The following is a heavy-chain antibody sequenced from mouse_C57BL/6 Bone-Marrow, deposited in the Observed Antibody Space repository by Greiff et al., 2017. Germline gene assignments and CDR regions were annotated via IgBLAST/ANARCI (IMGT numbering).Heavy chain of an antibody. J-gene: IGHJ4*01. D-gene: IGHD1-1*01. CDR2: IDPENGDT. Sequence: EVQLQQSGAELVRPGASVTLSCTASGFNIKDDYMHWVKQRPEQGLEWIGWIDPENGDTEYASKFQGKATITADTSSNTAYLQLSILTSEDTAVYYCTSITTVAYYAMDYWGQGTSVTVSS. CDR3: TSITTVAYYAMDY. V-gene: IGHV14-4*01. CDR1: GFNIKDDY.